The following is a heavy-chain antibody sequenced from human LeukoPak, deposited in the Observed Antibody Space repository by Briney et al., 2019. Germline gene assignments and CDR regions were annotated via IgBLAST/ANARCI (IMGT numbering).Heavy chain of an antibody. CDR1: GYTFTRYY. V-gene: IGHV1-46*01. CDR3: ARGTPRYYYGSSWFDP. CDR2: INPSGGST. D-gene: IGHD3-10*01. J-gene: IGHJ5*02. Sequence: AASVKVSCKASGYTFTRYYIHWVRQAPGQGLEWMGIINPSGGSTSYAQKFQGRVTMTRDTSTSTVYMELSSLRSEDTAVYYCARGTPRYYYGSSWFDPWGQGTLVTVSS.